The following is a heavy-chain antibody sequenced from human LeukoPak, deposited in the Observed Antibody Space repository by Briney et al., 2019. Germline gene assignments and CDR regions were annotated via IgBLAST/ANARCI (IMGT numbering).Heavy chain of an antibody. Sequence: ETLSLTCAVYGGSFSGYYWSWVRQAPGKGLEWVSAISGSGGSTYYADSVKGRFTISRDNSKNTLYLQMNSLRAEDTAVYYCAKKIRAFIVVVPDDYWGQGTLVTVSS. CDR1: GGSFSGYY. D-gene: IGHD2-2*01. CDR3: AKKIRAFIVVVPDDY. J-gene: IGHJ4*02. CDR2: ISGSGGST. V-gene: IGHV3-23*01.